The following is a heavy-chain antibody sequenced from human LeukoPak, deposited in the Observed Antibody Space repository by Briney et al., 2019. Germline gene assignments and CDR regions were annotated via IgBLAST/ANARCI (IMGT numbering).Heavy chain of an antibody. CDR3: ARLEGSGSPYYYYGMDV. CDR1: GFTFDDYG. Sequence: PGGSLRLSCAASGFTFDDYGMSWVRQAPGKGLEWVSGINWNGGSTGYADSVKGRFTISRDNAKNSLYLQMNSLRAEDTAVYYCARLEGSGSPYYYYGMDVWGQGTTVTVSS. V-gene: IGHV3-20*04. J-gene: IGHJ6*02. CDR2: INWNGGST. D-gene: IGHD3-10*01.